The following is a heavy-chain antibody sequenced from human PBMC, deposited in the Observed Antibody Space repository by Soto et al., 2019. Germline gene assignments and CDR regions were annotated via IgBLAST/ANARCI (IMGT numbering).Heavy chain of an antibody. Sequence: QVQLVQSGAEVKKPGSSVKVSCKASGGTFSSYAISWVRQAPGQGLEWMGGIIPIFGTANYAQKFQGRVTINADESTSTAYMELSSLRSEDTAVYYCARGPKGVADIVVVVAAHYYYYGMDVWGQGTTVTVSS. CDR2: IIPIFGTA. D-gene: IGHD2-15*01. CDR3: ARGPKGVADIVVVVAAHYYYYGMDV. V-gene: IGHV1-69*01. J-gene: IGHJ6*02. CDR1: GGTFSSYA.